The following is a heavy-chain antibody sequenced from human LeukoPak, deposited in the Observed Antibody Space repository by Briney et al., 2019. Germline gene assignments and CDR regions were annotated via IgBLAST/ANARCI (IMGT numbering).Heavy chain of an antibody. CDR2: IYPGDSDT. CDR1: GYSFTSYW. J-gene: IGHJ5*02. V-gene: IGHV5-51*01. Sequence: GESLKISCKGSGYSFTSYWIGWVRQMPGKGLEWMGIIYPGDSDTRYSPSFQGQVTISADKSISTAYLQWSSLKASDTAMYYCARQGSSPYTFNWFDPWGQGTLVTVSS. D-gene: IGHD6-6*01. CDR3: ARQGSSPYTFNWFDP.